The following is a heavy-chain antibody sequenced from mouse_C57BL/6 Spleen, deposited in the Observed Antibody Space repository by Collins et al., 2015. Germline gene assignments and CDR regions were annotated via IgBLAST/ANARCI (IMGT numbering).Heavy chain of an antibody. V-gene: IGHV1-52*01. CDR2: IDPSDSET. D-gene: IGHD1-1*01. J-gene: IGHJ2*01. CDR3: ATPRYYGSGFDY. Sequence: QVQLQQPGAELVRPGSSVKLSCKASGYTFTSYWMHWAKQRPIQGLEWIGNIDPSDSETHYNQKFKDKATLTVDKSSSTAYMQLSSLTSEDSAVYYCATPRYYGSGFDYWGQGTTLTVSS. CDR1: GYTFTSYW.